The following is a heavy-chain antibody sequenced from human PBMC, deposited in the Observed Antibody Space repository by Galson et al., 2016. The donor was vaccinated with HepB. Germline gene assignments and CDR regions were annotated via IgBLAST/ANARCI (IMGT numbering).Heavy chain of an antibody. CDR1: GGSFSDYY. J-gene: IGHJ5*02. CDR2: INHRGDT. V-gene: IGHV4-34*01. Sequence: ETLSLTCAVYGGSFSDYYCNWIRQPPGGGLEWIGEINHRGDTTYTSSLKRRVTISVDTSKNQFSLKLSSVTAADTAVYYCARGTVPAGRGFLTFDPWGQGTLVTVSS. D-gene: IGHD2-2*01. CDR3: ARGTVPAGRGFLTFDP.